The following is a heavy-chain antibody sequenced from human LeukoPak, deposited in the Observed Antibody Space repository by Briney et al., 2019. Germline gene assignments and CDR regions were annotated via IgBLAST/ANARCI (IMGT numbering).Heavy chain of an antibody. D-gene: IGHD2-15*01. CDR3: ARVRSGLHMDV. CDR2: ISSRGTTI. J-gene: IGHJ6*02. V-gene: IGHV3-48*03. Sequence: GGSLRLSCAVSGFTFSSYEMNWVRQAPGKGLEWVSYISSRGTTIYYVDSVKGRFTISRDNAKNSLYLQMNSLRAEDTALYYCARVRSGLHMDVWGQGTTVTVSS. CDR1: GFTFSSYE.